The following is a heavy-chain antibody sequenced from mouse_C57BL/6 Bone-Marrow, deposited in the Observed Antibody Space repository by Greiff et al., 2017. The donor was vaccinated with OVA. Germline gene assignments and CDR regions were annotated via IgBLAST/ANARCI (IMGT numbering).Heavy chain of an antibody. D-gene: IGHD2-3*01. J-gene: IGHJ3*01. CDR3: ARRIYDGYGGFAY. CDR2: LDPSDSYT. V-gene: IGHV1-50*01. Sequence: VQLQQPGAELVKPGASVKLSCKASGYTFTSYWMQWVKQRPGQGLEWIGELDPSDSYTNYNQKFKGKATLTVDTSSSTAYMQLSSLTSEDSAVYYCARRIYDGYGGFAYWGQGTLVTVSA. CDR1: GYTFTSYW.